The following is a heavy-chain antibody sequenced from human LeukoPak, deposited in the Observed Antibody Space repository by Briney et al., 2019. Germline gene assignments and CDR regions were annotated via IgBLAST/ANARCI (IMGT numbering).Heavy chain of an antibody. CDR3: AAGWWEFDF. CDR1: GGSIKTSSYY. Sequence: SETLSLTCTVSGGSIKTSSYYWGWIRQPPGKGLEWIGRIYYTGTTYYNPSLKSRVSISLDTSKNKFSLKLTSVTAADTAVYFCAAGWWEFDFWGQGTLVTVSS. J-gene: IGHJ4*02. D-gene: IGHD1-26*01. V-gene: IGHV4-39*01. CDR2: IYYTGTT.